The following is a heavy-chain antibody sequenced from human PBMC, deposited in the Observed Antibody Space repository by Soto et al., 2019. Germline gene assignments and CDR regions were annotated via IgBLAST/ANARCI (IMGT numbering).Heavy chain of an antibody. D-gene: IGHD6-19*01. V-gene: IGHV4-39*01. J-gene: IGHJ6*02. CDR3: ATSAMYSSGWXLFYGMDV. CDR2: IYYSGST. Sequence: SETLSLTCTVSGGSISSSSYYWGWIRQPPGKGLEWIGSIYYSGSTYYNPSLKSRVTISVDTSKNQFSLKLSSVTAADTAVYYCATSAMYSSGWXLFYGMDVWGQGTTVT. CDR1: GGSISSSSYY.